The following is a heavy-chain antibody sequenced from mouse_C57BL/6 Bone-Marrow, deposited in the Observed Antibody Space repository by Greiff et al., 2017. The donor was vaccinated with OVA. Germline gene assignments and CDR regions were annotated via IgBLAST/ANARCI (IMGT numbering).Heavy chain of an antibody. CDR2: ISSGGDYI. CDR3: TRSLYYDYERAWFAY. D-gene: IGHD2-4*01. Sequence: EVQLVESGEGLVKPGGSLKLSCAASGFTFSSYAMSWVRQTPEKRLEWVAYISSGGDYIYYADTVKGRFTISRDNARNTLYLQMSSLKSEDTAMYYCTRSLYYDYERAWFAYWGQGTLVTVSA. CDR1: GFTFSSYA. J-gene: IGHJ3*01. V-gene: IGHV5-9-1*02.